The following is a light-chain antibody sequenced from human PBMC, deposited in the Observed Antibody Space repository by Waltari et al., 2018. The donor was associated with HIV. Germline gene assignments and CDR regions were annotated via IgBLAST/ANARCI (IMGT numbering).Light chain of an antibody. CDR1: SSDVGGYNF. J-gene: IGLJ3*02. V-gene: IGLV2-14*01. Sequence: QSALTQPASLSGSPGQSITISCTGTSSDVGGYNFVSCYQQHPGNAPKLIIYEVSNRHSGVSDRFSGSKSGNTASLIVSGLQAEDEGDYYCSSYTSSTILGVFGGGTKVTVL. CDR2: EVS. CDR3: SSYTSSTILGV.